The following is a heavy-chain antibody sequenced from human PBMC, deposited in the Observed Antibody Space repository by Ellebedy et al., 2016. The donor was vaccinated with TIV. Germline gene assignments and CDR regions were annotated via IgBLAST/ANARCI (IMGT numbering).Heavy chain of an antibody. Sequence: GGSLRLXXAASGFTFSSYSMNWVRQAPGKGLEWVSSISSSSSYIYYADSVKGRFTISRDNSKNTLYLQMNSLRAEDTAVYYCAREDYYDSSGSIGGYFDYWGQGTLVTVSS. D-gene: IGHD3-22*01. CDR2: ISSSSSYI. J-gene: IGHJ4*02. CDR3: AREDYYDSSGSIGGYFDY. CDR1: GFTFSSYS. V-gene: IGHV3-21*01.